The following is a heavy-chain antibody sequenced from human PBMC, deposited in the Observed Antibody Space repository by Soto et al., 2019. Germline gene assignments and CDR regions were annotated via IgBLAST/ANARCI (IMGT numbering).Heavy chain of an antibody. CDR3: ARHAWFGELLN. CDR1: GGSISSSSYY. V-gene: IGHV4-39*01. Sequence: QLQLQESGPGLVKPSETLSLTCTVSGGSISSSSYYWGWIRQPPGKGLEWIGSIYYSGSTYYNPSLKGXXPXSXXTSKNQFSLKLRSVTAADTAVYDCARHAWFGELLNWGQGTLVTVSS. D-gene: IGHD3-10*01. CDR2: IYYSGST. J-gene: IGHJ4*02.